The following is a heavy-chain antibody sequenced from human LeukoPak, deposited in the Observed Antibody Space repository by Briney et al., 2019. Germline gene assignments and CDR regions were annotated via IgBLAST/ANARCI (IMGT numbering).Heavy chain of an antibody. CDR1: GGSISSYY. Sequence: SETLSLTCNVSGGSISSYYWSWIRQPPGKGLEWIGYFHFSGSTNYNPSLKSRVTISVDTSKNQFSLKLSSVTAADTAVYYCARSSYYYGADALDIWGQGTMVTVSS. D-gene: IGHD3-10*01. V-gene: IGHV4-59*01. J-gene: IGHJ3*02. CDR3: ARSSYYYGADALDI. CDR2: FHFSGST.